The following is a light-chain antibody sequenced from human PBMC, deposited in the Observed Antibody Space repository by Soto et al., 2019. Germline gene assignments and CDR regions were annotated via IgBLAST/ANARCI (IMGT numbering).Light chain of an antibody. CDR1: QSISDSN. J-gene: IGKJ3*01. CDR3: QHYGTALFT. V-gene: IGKV3-20*01. CDR2: ATF. Sequence: EIVLTQSPDTLSLSPGERATLSCRASQSISDSNLAWYQQRPGQPPRLLIYATFIRATGVTDRFIGSGSGTEFTLTIGRLEPEDFAVFFCQHYGTALFTLGPGTRVDIK.